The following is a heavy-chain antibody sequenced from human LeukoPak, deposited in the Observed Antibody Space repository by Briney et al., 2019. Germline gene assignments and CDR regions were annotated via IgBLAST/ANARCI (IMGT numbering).Heavy chain of an antibody. CDR3: ARGRYCTATICGGGDAFDI. J-gene: IGHJ3*02. D-gene: IGHD2-8*02. CDR1: GGSISAYY. CDR2: IYSSATT. Sequence: SETLSLTCTVSGGSISAYYWSWLRQPAGRGLEWIGRIYSSATTNLNPSLKSRVTLSIDASKNQVSLRLSSVTAADTAVYYCARGRYCTATICGGGDAFDIWGQGTVVTVSS. V-gene: IGHV4-4*07.